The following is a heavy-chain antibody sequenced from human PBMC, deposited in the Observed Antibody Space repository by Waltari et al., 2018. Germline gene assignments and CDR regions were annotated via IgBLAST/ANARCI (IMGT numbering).Heavy chain of an antibody. V-gene: IGHV3-74*01. D-gene: IGHD3-10*01. CDR3: ARQWFRDV. CDR2: INSDGIIT. Sequence: EVQLVESGGDLVQPGGSLRLSCAASGVPFSSYWMHWVRQDQGKGLVWVSRINSDGIITTYADSVKGRFTISRDNAKNTLYLQMNSLRAEDTAVYYCARQWFRDVWGQGTTVTVSS. CDR1: GVPFSSYW. J-gene: IGHJ6*02.